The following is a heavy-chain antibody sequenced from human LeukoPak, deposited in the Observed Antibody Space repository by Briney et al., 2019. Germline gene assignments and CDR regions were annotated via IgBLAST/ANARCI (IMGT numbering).Heavy chain of an antibody. CDR1: GGTFSSYA. D-gene: IGHD3-22*01. V-gene: IGHV1-69*01. CDR2: IIPIFGTA. CDR3: ARVARPYYDSSGYYQSFDY. J-gene: IGHJ4*02. Sequence: GASVKVSFKASGGTFSSYAISWVRQAPGQGLEWMGGIIPIFGTANYAQKFQGRVTITADESTSTAYMELSGLRSEDTAVYYCARVARPYYDSSGYYQSFDYWGQGTLVTVSS.